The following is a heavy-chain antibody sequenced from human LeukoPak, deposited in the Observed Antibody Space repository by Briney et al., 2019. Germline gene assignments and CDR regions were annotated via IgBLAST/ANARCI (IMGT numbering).Heavy chain of an antibody. J-gene: IGHJ4*02. Sequence: PGETLGLSCAASGFTFSNYGMHWVRQAPGKGLEWVAVIWYDGSDKYHADSVKGRFTISRDNSKNTLYLQMNSLRVEDTAVYYCARPVVLGAYLRGAYYFDSWGQGTLVTVSS. CDR1: GFTFSNYG. CDR2: IWYDGSDK. CDR3: ARPVVLGAYLRGAYYFDS. V-gene: IGHV3-33*01. D-gene: IGHD3-16*01.